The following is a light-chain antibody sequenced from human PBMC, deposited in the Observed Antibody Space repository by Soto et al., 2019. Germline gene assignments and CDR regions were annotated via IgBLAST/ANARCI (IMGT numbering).Light chain of an antibody. CDR3: CSYSGTYTDVV. CDR2: DVT. J-gene: IGLJ2*01. CDR1: SNNY. Sequence: QSALTQPRSVSGSPGQSVTISCTGISNNYVSWYQQHPGKLPTVIVPDVTLWHSGVSDCFSGSRSGNTTSVAISGLRAEDEADYYCCSYSGTYTDVVFGGGTKLTVL. V-gene: IGLV2-11*01.